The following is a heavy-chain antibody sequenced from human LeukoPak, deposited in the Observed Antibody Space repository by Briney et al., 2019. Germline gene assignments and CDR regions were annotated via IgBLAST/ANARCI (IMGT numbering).Heavy chain of an antibody. Sequence: SETLSLTCPVSGGSISSYYWGWIRQPPGKGLEWIGSIYYSGSTYYNPSLKSRVTISVDTSKNQFSLKLSSVTAADTAVYYCARIYSSGWLVDYWGQGTLVTVSS. V-gene: IGHV4-39*01. CDR1: GGSISSYY. CDR2: IYYSGST. J-gene: IGHJ4*02. D-gene: IGHD6-19*01. CDR3: ARIYSSGWLVDY.